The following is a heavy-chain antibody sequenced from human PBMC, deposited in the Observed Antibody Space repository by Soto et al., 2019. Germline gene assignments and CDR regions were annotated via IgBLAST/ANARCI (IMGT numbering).Heavy chain of an antibody. CDR1: GYTFTSYG. CDR3: ARPGYYDSSGYKRGNAFDI. Sequence: QVQLVQSGAEVKKPRASVKVSCKASGYTFTSYGIIWVRQAPGQGLEWMGWISAYNGNTNYAQKLQGRVTMTTDTSTSTAYMELRSLRSDDTAVYYCARPGYYDSSGYKRGNAFDIWGQGTMVTVSS. J-gene: IGHJ3*02. CDR2: ISAYNGNT. D-gene: IGHD3-22*01. V-gene: IGHV1-18*01.